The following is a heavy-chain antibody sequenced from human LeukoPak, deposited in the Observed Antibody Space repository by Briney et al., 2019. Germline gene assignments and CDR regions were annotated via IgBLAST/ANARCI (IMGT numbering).Heavy chain of an antibody. Sequence: SETLSLTCTVSGGSISNTDYYWGWIRLPPGKGLEWIGSISYSGSTFYNPSLRSRVTIPVVTSRSHFSLRLSAVTAADTALYFCARQKYYNSGTQNPPRFYFDYWGQGTLVTVSS. J-gene: IGHJ4*02. V-gene: IGHV4-39*01. CDR3: ARQKYYNSGTQNPPRFYFDY. CDR1: GGSISNTDYY. CDR2: ISYSGST. D-gene: IGHD3-16*01.